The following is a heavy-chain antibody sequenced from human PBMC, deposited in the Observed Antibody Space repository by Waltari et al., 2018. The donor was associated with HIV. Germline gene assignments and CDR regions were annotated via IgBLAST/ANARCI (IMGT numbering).Heavy chain of an antibody. V-gene: IGHV3-49*04. J-gene: IGHJ4*02. CDR1: GLPFGDYV. CDR3: SRSRGYSYGYADY. CDR2: IRSKTYGGTT. Sequence: EVQLVESGGGLVQSGGSLSTSCPASGLPFGDYVLSWVGQVPGKGLEWVGFIRSKTYGGTTEDAASVKDRFTISRDDSKSIAYLQMNSLKTEDTAVYYCSRSRGYSYGYADYWGQGTLVTVSS. D-gene: IGHD5-18*01.